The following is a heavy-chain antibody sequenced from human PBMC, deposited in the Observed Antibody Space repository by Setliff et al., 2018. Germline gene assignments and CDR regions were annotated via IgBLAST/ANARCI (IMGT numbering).Heavy chain of an antibody. CDR2: IYYSGIA. CDR3: ARGGTFRYFDY. J-gene: IGHJ4*02. D-gene: IGHD5-12*01. Sequence: SETLSLTCIVSGESIDSVATGNHYWNWIRQPVGKGLEWIGHIYYSGIANYSPSLKSRLTISVDTSKNQFSLKLRSVTAADTAVYYRARGGTFRYFDYWGQGTPVTVSS. V-gene: IGHV4-61*10. CDR1: GESIDSVATGNHY.